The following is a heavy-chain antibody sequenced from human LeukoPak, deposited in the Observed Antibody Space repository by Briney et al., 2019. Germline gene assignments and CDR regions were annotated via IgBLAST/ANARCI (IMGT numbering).Heavy chain of an antibody. D-gene: IGHD2-8*01. J-gene: IGHJ5*02. Sequence: SETLSLTCAVYGVSFSGYYWSWIRQPPGKGLEWIGEINHSGSTNYNPSLKSRVTISVDTSKNQFSLKLSSVPAADTAVYYCARGNIVLMVYAMDWFDPWGLGTLVTVSS. CDR3: ARGNIVLMVYAMDWFDP. V-gene: IGHV4-34*01. CDR1: GVSFSGYY. CDR2: INHSGST.